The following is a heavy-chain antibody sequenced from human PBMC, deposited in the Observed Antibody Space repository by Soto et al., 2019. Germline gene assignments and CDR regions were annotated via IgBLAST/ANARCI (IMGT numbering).Heavy chain of an antibody. Sequence: QVQLVESGGGVVQPGRSLRLSCAASGFTFSSYGMHWVRQAPGKGLEWVAVISYDGSNKYYADSVKGRFTISRDNSKNTLYLQMNSLRAEDTAVYYCAKDGCSGGGCYPGYWGPGTLVTVSS. CDR1: GFTFSSYG. CDR3: AKDGCSGGGCYPGY. V-gene: IGHV3-30*18. CDR2: ISYDGSNK. J-gene: IGHJ4*02. D-gene: IGHD2-15*01.